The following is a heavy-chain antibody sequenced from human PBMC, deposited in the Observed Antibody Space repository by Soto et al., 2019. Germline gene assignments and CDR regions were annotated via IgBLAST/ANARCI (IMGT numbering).Heavy chain of an antibody. Sequence: GESLNISCKGSVYSFTSYCIGWVRQMPGKGLEWMGIIYPGDSDTRYSPSFQGEVTISADKSISTAYLQWSSLKASDTAMYYCARYYTPDWEYNCFDPWGQGTLVTVSS. CDR1: VYSFTSYC. CDR2: IYPGDSDT. J-gene: IGHJ5*02. V-gene: IGHV5-51*03. CDR3: ARYYTPDWEYNCFDP. D-gene: IGHD1-26*01.